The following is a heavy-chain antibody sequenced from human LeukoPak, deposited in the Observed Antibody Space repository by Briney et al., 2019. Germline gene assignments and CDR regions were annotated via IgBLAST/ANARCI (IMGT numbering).Heavy chain of an antibody. Sequence: GGSLRLSCAASGFTFSSYEMNWVRQAPGKGLEWVSYISSSGSTIYYADSVKGRFTISRDNSKNTLYLQMNSLRAEDAAVYYCAKAPVTTCSGAYCYPFDYWGQGTLVTVSS. CDR1: GFTFSSYE. CDR2: ISSSGSTI. V-gene: IGHV3-48*03. CDR3: AKAPVTTCSGAYCYPFDY. J-gene: IGHJ4*02. D-gene: IGHD2-21*01.